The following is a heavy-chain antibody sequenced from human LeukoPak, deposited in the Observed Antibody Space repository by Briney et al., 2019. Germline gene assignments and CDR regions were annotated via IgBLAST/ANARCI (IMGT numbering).Heavy chain of an antibody. CDR1: GFTFSSYA. D-gene: IGHD3-10*01. CDR2: ISYDGSNK. Sequence: PGGSLRLSCAASGFTFSSYAMHWVRQAPGKGLEWVAVISYDGSNKYYADSVKGRFTISRDNSKNTLYLQMNSLRAEDTAVYYCARDRVVRGVTIEGSFDYWGQGTLVTVSS. J-gene: IGHJ4*02. CDR3: ARDRVVRGVTIEGSFDY. V-gene: IGHV3-30-3*01.